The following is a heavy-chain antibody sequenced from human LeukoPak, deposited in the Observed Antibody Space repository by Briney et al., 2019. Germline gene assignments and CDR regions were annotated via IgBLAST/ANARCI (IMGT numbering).Heavy chain of an antibody. J-gene: IGHJ6*03. CDR2: ISSSSSYI. Sequence: GGSLRLSCAASGFTFSSYSMNWVRQAPGKGLEWVSSISSSSSYIYYADSVKGRFTISRDNAKNSLYLQMNSLRAEDTAVYYCERDSSSSWYYYYYMDVWGTGTTVTVSS. D-gene: IGHD6-13*01. CDR3: ERDSSSSWYYYYYMDV. V-gene: IGHV3-21*01. CDR1: GFTFSSYS.